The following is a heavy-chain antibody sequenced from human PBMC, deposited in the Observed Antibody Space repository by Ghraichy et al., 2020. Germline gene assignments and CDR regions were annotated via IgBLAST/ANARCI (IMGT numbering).Heavy chain of an antibody. CDR3: VWDVFQWGSFRVGNWFDA. Sequence: SETLSLTCTVSGASITGGYWSWSRQAAGKGLEWIGRVYASGTGSYNPSLKSRLSLSLDASKNQVSLTLNTVTAADTATYYCVWDVFQWGSFRVGNWFDAWGQGTLVTVAS. V-gene: IGHV4-4*07. CDR2: VYASGTG. J-gene: IGHJ5*02. CDR1: GASITGGY. D-gene: IGHD3-16*01.